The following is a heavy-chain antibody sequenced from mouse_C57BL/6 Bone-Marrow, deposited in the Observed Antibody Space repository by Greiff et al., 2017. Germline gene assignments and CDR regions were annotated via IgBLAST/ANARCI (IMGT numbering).Heavy chain of an antibody. V-gene: IGHV1-18*01. D-gene: IGHD1-1*01. J-gene: IGHJ1*03. CDR3: ARAYYYGSPWYFDV. CDR2: INPNNGGT. CDR1: GYTFTDYN. Sequence: EVQLQQSGPELVKPGASVKIPCKASGYTFTDYNMDWVKQSHGKSLEWIGDINPNNGGTIYNQKFKGKATLTVDKSSSTAYMKLRSLTSEDTAVYYCARAYYYGSPWYFDVWGTGTTVTVSS.